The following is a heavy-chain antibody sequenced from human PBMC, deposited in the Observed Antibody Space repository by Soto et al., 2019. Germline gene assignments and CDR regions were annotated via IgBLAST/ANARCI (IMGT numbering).Heavy chain of an antibody. CDR3: ARANQHLLD. J-gene: IGHJ4*02. CDR2: TYYRSKWYN. CDR1: GASVSSNSAA. D-gene: IGHD3-3*02. Sequence: SQTLSLTFAISGASVSSNSAACNWIRQSPSRGLEWLGRTYYRSKWYNDYAVTVKSRITINPDTSKNQFSLKLNSVTPEDTAVYDCARANQHLLDWGQATMVT. V-gene: IGHV6-1*01.